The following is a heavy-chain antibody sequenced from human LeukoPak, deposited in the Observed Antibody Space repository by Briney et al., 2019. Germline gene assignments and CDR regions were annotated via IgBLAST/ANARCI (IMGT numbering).Heavy chain of an antibody. V-gene: IGHV3-23*01. J-gene: IGHJ6*03. Sequence: GGPLRLSCAASVFTFTRYAVTWVPEAPGEAVEWVQGISGSAGSTYYADSVKGRFTISRDNSRNTVYVQMNSLRAEDTAVYYCAKLSLSFLSGYSGVEGYYMDVWGKGTTVTVSS. D-gene: IGHD3-3*01. CDR1: VFTFTRYA. CDR2: ISGSAGST. CDR3: AKLSLSFLSGYSGVEGYYMDV.